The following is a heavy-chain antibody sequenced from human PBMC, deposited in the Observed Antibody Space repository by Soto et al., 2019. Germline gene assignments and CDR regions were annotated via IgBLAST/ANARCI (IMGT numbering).Heavy chain of an antibody. CDR3: ARGNVVPLDY. V-gene: IGHV4-59*12. CDR2: IYYSDST. Sequence: SETLSLTCTVSGGSLSSYYWNWIRQSPGKGLENIGYIYYSDSTNYNPSFKSRITISVDTSKNQFSLKLSSVTAADTAVYYCARGNVVPLDYWGQGTLVTVSS. D-gene: IGHD2-21*01. CDR1: GGSLSSYY. J-gene: IGHJ4*02.